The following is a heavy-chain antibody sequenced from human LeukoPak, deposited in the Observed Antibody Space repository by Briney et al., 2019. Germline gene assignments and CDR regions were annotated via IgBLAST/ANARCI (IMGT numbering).Heavy chain of an antibody. Sequence: GGSLRLSCAASGFTFSTYVMSWVRQAPGKGLEWVSSISGSGGSTYYADSVKGRFTISRDNSKNTLYLQMNSLRAEDTAVYYCAKHYDTSGRPRAGFDSGGQGTLVTVSS. CDR2: ISGSGGST. CDR1: GFTFSTYV. V-gene: IGHV3-23*01. CDR3: AKHYDTSGRPRAGFDS. D-gene: IGHD3-22*01. J-gene: IGHJ4*02.